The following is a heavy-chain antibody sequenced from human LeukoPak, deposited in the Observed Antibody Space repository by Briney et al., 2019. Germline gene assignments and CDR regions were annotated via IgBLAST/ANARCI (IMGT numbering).Heavy chain of an antibody. CDR3: ARDVFPYDFWSIPCFQH. D-gene: IGHD3-3*01. CDR1: GGSISSYY. V-gene: IGHV4-59*12. J-gene: IGHJ1*01. CDR2: TYYSGST. Sequence: PSETLSLTCTVSGGSISSYYWSWIRQPPGKGLEWIGYTYYSGSTNYNPSLKSRVTISVDTSKTQFSLKLSSVTAADTAVYYCARDVFPYDFWSIPCFQHWGQGTLVTVSS.